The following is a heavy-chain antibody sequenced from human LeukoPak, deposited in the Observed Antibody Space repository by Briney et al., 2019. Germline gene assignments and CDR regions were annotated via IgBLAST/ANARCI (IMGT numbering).Heavy chain of an antibody. CDR3: ARGPRARYCSSTSCYSKGNWFDP. CDR2: IYYSGST. D-gene: IGHD2-2*01. CDR1: GGSTSSYY. J-gene: IGHJ5*02. V-gene: IGHV4-59*12. Sequence: SETLSLTCTVSGGSTSSYYWTWIRQPPGKGLEWIGYIYYSGSTNYNPSLKSRVTISVDTSKNQFSLKLSSVTAADTAVYYCARGPRARYCSSTSCYSKGNWFDPWGQGTLVTVSS.